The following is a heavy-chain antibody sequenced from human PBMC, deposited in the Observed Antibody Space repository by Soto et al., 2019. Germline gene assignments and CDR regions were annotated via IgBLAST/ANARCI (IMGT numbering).Heavy chain of an antibody. D-gene: IGHD3-10*01. V-gene: IGHV3-23*01. CDR1: GFTFRSYA. CDR3: ARVRFGELV. CDR2: IGVGGGDR. Sequence: EVQLLESGGGLVQPGGSLRLPCAASGFTFRSYAMSWVRQAPGKGLEWVSIIGVGGGDRYYPESVKGRFTISRDNSRDTLYLEMNSLRDEDTAVYYCARVRFGELVWGQGTLVTVSS. J-gene: IGHJ4*02.